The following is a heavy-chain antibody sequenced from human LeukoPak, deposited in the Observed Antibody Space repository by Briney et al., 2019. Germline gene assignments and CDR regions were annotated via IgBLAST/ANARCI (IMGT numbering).Heavy chain of an antibody. Sequence: PGGSLRLSCAASGFTFSSYWMHWVRQTPGKGLVWVSRIKGDGTITNYADSVKGRFTISRDNAKNTLYLQMNSLRAEDTAVCYCARLYSSGWYQPWGQGTLVTVSS. CDR2: IKGDGTIT. J-gene: IGHJ5*02. CDR1: GFTFSSYW. D-gene: IGHD6-19*01. CDR3: ARLYSSGWYQP. V-gene: IGHV3-74*01.